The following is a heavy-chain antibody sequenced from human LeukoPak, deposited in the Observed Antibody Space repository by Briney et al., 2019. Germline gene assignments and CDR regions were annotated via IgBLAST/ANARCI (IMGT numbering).Heavy chain of an antibody. V-gene: IGHV4-59*01. CDR3: ARDSAVTPYGMDV. J-gene: IGHJ6*02. Sequence: SETLSLTCSVSSGSISSYYWSWIRQPPGKGLEWIGYIYYSGSTNYNPSLKSRVTISVDTSKNQFSLKLTSVTAADTAVYYCARDSAVTPYGMDVWGQGTTVTVSS. CDR1: SGSISSYY. D-gene: IGHD4-17*01. CDR2: IYYSGST.